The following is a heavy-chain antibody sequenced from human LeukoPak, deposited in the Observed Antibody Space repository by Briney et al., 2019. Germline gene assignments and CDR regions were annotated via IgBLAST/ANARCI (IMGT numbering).Heavy chain of an antibody. J-gene: IGHJ4*02. Sequence: PGGSLRLSCAASGFTFSSYWMHWVRQAPGKGLVWVSRINSDGSSTSYADSVKGRFTISRDNAKNSLYLQMNSLRAEDTALYYCAKLSSRGDFDYWGQGTLVTVSS. V-gene: IGHV3-74*01. CDR3: AKLSSRGDFDY. D-gene: IGHD6-6*01. CDR2: INSDGSST. CDR1: GFTFSSYW.